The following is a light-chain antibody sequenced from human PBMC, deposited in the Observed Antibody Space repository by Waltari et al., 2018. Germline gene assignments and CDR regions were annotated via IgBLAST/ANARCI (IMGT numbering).Light chain of an antibody. J-gene: IGKJ1*01. CDR1: QSLFYSSNNKNY. Sequence: DIVLTQSPDSLAVSLGERATINCKSSQSLFYSSNNKNYLAWFQQKVGQPPKVLIYWASTRESGFPDRFSGSGSGTDFTLTISSLQAEDVAVYYCQQYYNSRRAFGQGTKVEIK. CDR2: WAS. V-gene: IGKV4-1*01. CDR3: QQYYNSRRA.